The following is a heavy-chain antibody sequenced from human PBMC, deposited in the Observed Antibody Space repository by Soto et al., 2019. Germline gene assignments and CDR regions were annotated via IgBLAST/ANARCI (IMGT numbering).Heavy chain of an antibody. V-gene: IGHV3-33*01. Sequence: GGSLRLSCAASGFTFSSYGMHWVGQAPCKGLEWVAVIWYDGSNKYYADSVKGRFTISRDNSKNTLYLQMNSLRAEDTAVYYCARDLSYYGSGSQVGMDVWGQGTTVTVSS. D-gene: IGHD3-10*01. CDR1: GFTFSSYG. J-gene: IGHJ6*02. CDR2: IWYDGSNK. CDR3: ARDLSYYGSGSQVGMDV.